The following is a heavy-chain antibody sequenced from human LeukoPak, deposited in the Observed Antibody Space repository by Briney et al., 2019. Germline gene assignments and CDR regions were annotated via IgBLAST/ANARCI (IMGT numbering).Heavy chain of an antibody. CDR3: ARGYSSSWPLVNWFDP. CDR1: GGSISSSNW. D-gene: IGHD6-13*01. Sequence: SGTLSLTCAVSGGSISSSNWWSWVRQPPGKGLEWIGEIYHSGSTNYNPSLKSRVTISVDKSKNQFSLKLSSVTAADTAVYYCARGYSSSWPLVNWFDPWGQGTLVTVSS. V-gene: IGHV4-4*02. CDR2: IYHSGST. J-gene: IGHJ5*02.